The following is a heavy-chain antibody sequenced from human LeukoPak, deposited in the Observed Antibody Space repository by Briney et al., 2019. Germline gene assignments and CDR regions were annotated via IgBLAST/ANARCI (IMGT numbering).Heavy chain of an antibody. CDR1: GGTFSSYA. Sequence: SVKVSCKASGGTFSSYAISWVRQAPGQGLEWMGGIIPIFGTADYAQKFQGRVTITADESTSTAYMELSSLRSEDTAVYYCASSSITMIVVVNPFDYWGQGTLVTVSS. CDR2: IIPIFGTA. V-gene: IGHV1-69*13. CDR3: ASSSITMIVVVNPFDY. D-gene: IGHD3-22*01. J-gene: IGHJ4*02.